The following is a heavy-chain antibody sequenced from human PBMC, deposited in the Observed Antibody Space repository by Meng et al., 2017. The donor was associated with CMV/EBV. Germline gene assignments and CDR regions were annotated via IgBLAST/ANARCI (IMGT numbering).Heavy chain of an antibody. CDR2: ISWNSGSI. D-gene: IGHD4/OR15-4a*01. CDR3: AKDGAPTRAFDY. CDR1: GFTFDDYA. V-gene: IGHV3-9*01. Sequence: GGSLRLSCAASGFTFDDYAMHWVRQAPGKGLEWVSGISWNSGSIGYADSVKGRFTISRDNAKNSLYLQMNSLRAEDTALYYCAKDGAPTRAFDYWGQGTLVTVPQ. J-gene: IGHJ4*02.